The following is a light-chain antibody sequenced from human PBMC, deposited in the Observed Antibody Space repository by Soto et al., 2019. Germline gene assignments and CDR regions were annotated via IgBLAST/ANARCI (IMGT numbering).Light chain of an antibody. CDR1: QSVSNHY. V-gene: IGKV3-20*01. CDR3: QQYGSSGT. Sequence: EIVLTQSPGTLSLSAGERATLSCRASQSVSNHYLARYKQKPGQAPRILIYRASNRATGIPDRFSGSGSGTDFTLTISRLEPEDFAVYYCQQYGSSGTLGQGTKVDI. J-gene: IGKJ1*01. CDR2: RAS.